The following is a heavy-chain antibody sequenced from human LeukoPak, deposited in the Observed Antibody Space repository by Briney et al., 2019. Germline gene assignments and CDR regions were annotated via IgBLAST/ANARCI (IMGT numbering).Heavy chain of an antibody. CDR3: ARVIPGLAAAALYYFDY. CDR1: GGPISSYY. D-gene: IGHD6-13*01. J-gene: IGHJ4*02. Sequence: SETLSLTCTVSGGPISSYYWSWIRQPPGKGLECIGYLYYSWCTNNNPSLKSRVTISVDTPTNQFSLKLSSVTAADTAVYYCARVIPGLAAAALYYFDYWGQGTLVTVSS. CDR2: LYYSWCT. V-gene: IGHV4-59*01.